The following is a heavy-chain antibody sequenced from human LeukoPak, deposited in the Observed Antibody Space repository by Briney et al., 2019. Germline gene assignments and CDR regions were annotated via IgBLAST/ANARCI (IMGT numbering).Heavy chain of an antibody. J-gene: IGHJ5*02. D-gene: IGHD6-6*01. CDR1: GGSISSSSYY. CDR3: ARDSSSSGGWFDP. Sequence: PSETLSLTCTVSGGSISSSSYYWCWIRQPPGKGLEWIGSIYYSGSTYYNPSLKSRVTISVDTSKNQFSLKLSSVTAADTAVYYCARDSSSSGGWFDPWGQGTLVTVSS. CDR2: IYYSGST. V-gene: IGHV4-39*02.